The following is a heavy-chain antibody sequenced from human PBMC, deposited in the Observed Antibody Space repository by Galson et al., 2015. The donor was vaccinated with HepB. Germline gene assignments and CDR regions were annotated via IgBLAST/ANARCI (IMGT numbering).Heavy chain of an antibody. CDR1: GFIFSRNP. CDR3: AGRSLYYDSSGYYYETRRLGKLDY. V-gene: IGHV3-30*04. J-gene: IGHJ4*02. Sequence: SLRLSCAASGFIFSRNPLHWVRQAPGKGLEWVAAVSHDGSNKYYGDSVKGRFTVSRDNAKNTMFLQMNSLRPEDTAVYYCAGRSLYYDSSGYYYETRRLGKLDYWGQGILVTVSS. CDR2: VSHDGSNK. D-gene: IGHD3-22*01.